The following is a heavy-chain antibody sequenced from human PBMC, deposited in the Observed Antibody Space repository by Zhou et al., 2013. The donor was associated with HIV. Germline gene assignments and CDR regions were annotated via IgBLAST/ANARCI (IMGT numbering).Heavy chain of an antibody. J-gene: IGHJ4*02. Sequence: VQLVQSGAEVKKPGSSVKVSCKASGGSFRSYAISWVREAPGQGLDLTKSAQKFQGRVTITADESASTFYMELSSLTSEDTAVYYCARMAGYTHGPSFYFDYWGQGTLVTVSS. V-gene: IGHV1-69*04. D-gene: IGHD5-18*01. CDR3: ARMAGYTHGPSFYFDY. CDR2: LT. CDR1: GGSFRSYA.